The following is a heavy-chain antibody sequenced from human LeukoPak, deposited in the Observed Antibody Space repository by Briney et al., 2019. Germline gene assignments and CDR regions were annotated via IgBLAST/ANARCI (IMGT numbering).Heavy chain of an antibody. CDR3: ARMYFGDYKDMDV. D-gene: IGHD3-10*01. J-gene: IGHJ6*03. CDR1: GFSLLTSGVS. V-gene: IGHV2-70*11. CDR2: IDWDDDK. Sequence: ESGPALVEPTQTLTLTCTFSGFSLLTSGVSVTWIRQPPGRALEWLARIDWDDDKYYNTSLEARLTISKDTSKNQVILTVTDMDPVDSATYYCARMYFGDYKDMDVWGKGTTVTVSS.